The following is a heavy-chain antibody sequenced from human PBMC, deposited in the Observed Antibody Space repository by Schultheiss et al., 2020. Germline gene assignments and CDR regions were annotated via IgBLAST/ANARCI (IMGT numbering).Heavy chain of an antibody. J-gene: IGHJ5*02. CDR1: GGSISSSNW. CDR2: INHSGST. CDR3: ARGLEQWLGRWFDP. Sequence: SETLSLTCAVSGGSISSSNWWSWVRQPPGKGLEWIGEINHSGSTNYNPSLKSRVTISVDTSKNQFSLQLNSVTPEDTAVYYCARGLEQWLGRWFDPWGQGTLVTVSS. D-gene: IGHD6-19*01. V-gene: IGHV4-4*02.